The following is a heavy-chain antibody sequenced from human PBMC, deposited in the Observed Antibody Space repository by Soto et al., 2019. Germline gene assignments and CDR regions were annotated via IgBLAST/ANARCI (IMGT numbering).Heavy chain of an antibody. CDR3: ARGRKAIDYYYDSSGYYYVRFDP. J-gene: IGHJ5*02. D-gene: IGHD3-22*01. V-gene: IGHV1-69*01. Sequence: EWMGGIIPIFGTANYAQKFQGRVTITADESTSTAYMELSSLRSEDTAVYYCARGRKAIDYYYDSSGYYYVRFDPWGQGTLVTVSS. CDR2: IIPIFGTA.